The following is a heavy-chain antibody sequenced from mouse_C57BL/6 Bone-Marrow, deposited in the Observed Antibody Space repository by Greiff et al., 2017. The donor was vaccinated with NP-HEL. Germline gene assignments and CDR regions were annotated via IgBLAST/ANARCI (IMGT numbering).Heavy chain of an antibody. Sequence: QVQLQQSGAELVRPGASVTLSCKASGYTFTDYEMHWVKQTPVHGLEWIGAIDPETGGTAYIQKFKGKAILTADKSSSTAYRELRSLTSEDSAVYYCTRLITTVRYFDVWGTGTTVTVSS. CDR1: GYTFTDYE. CDR2: IDPETGGT. D-gene: IGHD1-1*01. J-gene: IGHJ1*03. V-gene: IGHV1-15*01. CDR3: TRLITTVRYFDV.